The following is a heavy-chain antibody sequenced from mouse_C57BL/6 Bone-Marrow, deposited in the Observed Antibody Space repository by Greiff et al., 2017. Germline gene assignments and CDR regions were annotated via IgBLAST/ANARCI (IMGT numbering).Heavy chain of an antibody. V-gene: IGHV2-2*01. Sequence: VQLVESGPGLVQPSQSLSITCTVSGFSLTSYGVHWVRQSPGKGLEWLGVIWRGGSTDYNAAFITRLSISKDNSKSQVFFKMNSLQADDTAIYYCSSFGYFDDWGTGTTVTVSS. J-gene: IGHJ1*03. CDR2: IWRGGST. CDR3: SSFGYFDD. CDR1: GFSLTSYG.